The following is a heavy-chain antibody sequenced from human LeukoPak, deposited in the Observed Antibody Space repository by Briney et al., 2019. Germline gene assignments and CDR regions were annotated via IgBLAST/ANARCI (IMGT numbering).Heavy chain of an antibody. CDR2: FYPGDSDA. CDR1: GYRFTNYW. V-gene: IGHV5-51*01. J-gene: IGHJ6*02. Sequence: GESLKISCKGSGYRFTNYWIGWVRQVPGKGLEWMGIFYPGDSDARYSPSFQGQVTISADKSISTAYLQWSSLKASDTAMYYCARLSPPGAHYGMDVWGQGTTVTVSS. CDR3: ARLSPPGAHYGMDV.